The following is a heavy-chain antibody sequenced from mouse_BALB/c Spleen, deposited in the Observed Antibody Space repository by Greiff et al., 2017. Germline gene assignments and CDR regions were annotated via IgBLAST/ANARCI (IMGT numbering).Heavy chain of an antibody. Sequence: VQLQQSGAELVRPGALVKLSCKASGFNIKDYYMHWVKQRPEQGLEWIGWIDPENGNTIYDPKFQGKASITADTSSNTAYLQLSSLTSEDTAVYYCARGYDGYYYYAMDYWGQGTSVTGSS. CDR1: GFNIKDYY. D-gene: IGHD2-3*01. CDR3: ARGYDGYYYYAMDY. J-gene: IGHJ4*01. V-gene: IGHV14-1*02. CDR2: IDPENGNT.